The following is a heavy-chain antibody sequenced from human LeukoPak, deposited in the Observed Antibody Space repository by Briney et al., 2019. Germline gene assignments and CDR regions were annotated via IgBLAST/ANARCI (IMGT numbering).Heavy chain of an antibody. CDR1: GYTFNKYG. Sequence: ASVKVSCKASGYTFNKYGISWVRQAPGQGLEWMGWLSPYGNSDYAQRLQGRVTVTTDTSTSAAYMELRSLRSDDTAVYYCARWFYYGSTTYYNFDYWGQGTLVTVSS. D-gene: IGHD3-10*01. J-gene: IGHJ4*02. CDR3: ARWFYYGSTTYYNFDY. V-gene: IGHV1-18*01. CDR2: LSPYGNS.